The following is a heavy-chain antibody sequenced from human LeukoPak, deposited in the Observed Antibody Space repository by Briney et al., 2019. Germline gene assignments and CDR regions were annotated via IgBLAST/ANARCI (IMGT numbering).Heavy chain of an antibody. V-gene: IGHV1-2*02. J-gene: IGHJ3*02. CDR1: GYTFTDYY. D-gene: IGHD5-24*01. CDR2: INPNSGGT. Sequence: ASVKVSYKASGYTFTDYYMHWVRQAPGQGLEWMGWINPNSGGTYYAQKFQGRVTMTRDTSISAACMGVSSLTSDDTGVYYCARPRDGYNYEAFDIWGQGTMVTVSS. CDR3: ARPRDGYNYEAFDI.